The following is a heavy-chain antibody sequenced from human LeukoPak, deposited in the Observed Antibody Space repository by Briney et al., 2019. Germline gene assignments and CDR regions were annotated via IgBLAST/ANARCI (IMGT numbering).Heavy chain of an antibody. CDR2: IYYTGST. Sequence: SETLSLTCSVSGGSITSSYWSWLRQPPGKGLEWIGYIYYTGSTNYNPSLQSRVTISVDTSNNQFSLKLRSVTAADTAVDYCANAGSGRTLPFNYGAQGDLVTVSS. V-gene: IGHV4-59*01. CDR3: ANAGSGRTLPFNY. D-gene: IGHD6-19*01. CDR1: GGSITSSY. J-gene: IGHJ4*02.